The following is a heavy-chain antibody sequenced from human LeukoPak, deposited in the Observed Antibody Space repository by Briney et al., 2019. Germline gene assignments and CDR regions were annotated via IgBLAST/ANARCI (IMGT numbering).Heavy chain of an antibody. J-gene: IGHJ3*02. CDR1: GYTFTGYY. Sequence: ASVKVSCKASGYTFTGYYMHWVRQAPGQGLEWMGWINPNSGGTNYAQKFQGRVTMTRDTSISTAYMELSRLRSDDTAVYYCARVVGAIYSNAFDIWGQGTMVTVSS. D-gene: IGHD1-26*01. CDR2: INPNSGGT. CDR3: ARVVGAIYSNAFDI. V-gene: IGHV1-2*02.